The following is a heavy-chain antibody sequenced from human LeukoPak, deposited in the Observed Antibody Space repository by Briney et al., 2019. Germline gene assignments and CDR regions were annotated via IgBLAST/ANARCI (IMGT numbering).Heavy chain of an antibody. J-gene: IGHJ4*02. V-gene: IGHV1-2*02. Sequence: ASVKVSCKASGYTFTGYYMHWVRQAPGQGLEWMGWINPNSGGTNYAQKFQGRVTMTRDTSISTAYMELSRLRSDDTAVYYCARGYDILTGYYPFDYWGQGTLVTVSS. CDR3: ARGYDILTGYYPFDY. D-gene: IGHD3-9*01. CDR1: GYTFTGYY. CDR2: INPNSGGT.